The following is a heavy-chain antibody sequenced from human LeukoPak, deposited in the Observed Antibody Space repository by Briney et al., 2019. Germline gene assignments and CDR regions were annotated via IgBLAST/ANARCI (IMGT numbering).Heavy chain of an antibody. CDR3: AKDDGLAAAGTSFDY. V-gene: IGHV3-23*01. Sequence: PGGPLRLSCAASGFTFSNYAMSWVRQAPGKGLEWVSAISGSGAYTYYADSVKGRLTISRDDSKNTLYLQMNSLRAEDTAVYYCAKDDGLAAAGTSFDYWGQGTLVTVSS. D-gene: IGHD6-13*01. J-gene: IGHJ4*02. CDR1: GFTFSNYA. CDR2: ISGSGAYT.